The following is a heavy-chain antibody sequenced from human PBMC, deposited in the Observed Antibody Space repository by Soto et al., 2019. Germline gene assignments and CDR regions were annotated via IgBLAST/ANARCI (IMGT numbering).Heavy chain of an antibody. CDR3: ARSVDLDY. Sequence: GGSLRLSCVASGFTFSDFYMSWIRQAPGKGLEWVSYISLGRGYTKYADSVKGRFTISRDNAKNSLYLQMSSLRAEDTAVYYCARSVDLDYWGQGTLVTVSS. CDR1: GFTFSDFY. D-gene: IGHD2-15*01. CDR2: ISLGRGYT. J-gene: IGHJ4*02. V-gene: IGHV3-11*06.